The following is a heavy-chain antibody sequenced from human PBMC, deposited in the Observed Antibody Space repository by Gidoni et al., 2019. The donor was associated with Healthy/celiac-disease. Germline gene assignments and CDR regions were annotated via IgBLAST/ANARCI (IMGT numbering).Heavy chain of an antibody. D-gene: IGHD2-21*01. Sequence: EVQLLESGGGLVQPVGSLRLSCAASGFTFSSYAMSWVRQAPGQGMEWVSAISGSGGSTYYADSVKGRFTISRDNSKNTLYLQMNSLRAEDTAVYYCAKGGLWWSNYWGQGTLVTVSS. CDR1: GFTFSSYA. J-gene: IGHJ4*02. CDR3: AKGGLWWSNY. V-gene: IGHV3-23*01. CDR2: ISGSGGST.